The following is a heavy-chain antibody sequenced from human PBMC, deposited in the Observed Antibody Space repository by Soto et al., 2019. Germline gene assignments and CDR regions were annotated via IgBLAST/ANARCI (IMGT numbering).Heavy chain of an antibody. J-gene: IGHJ6*03. V-gene: IGHV3-66*04. CDR1: GFNVNNKY. CDR2: LYSGGET. CDR3: ARRGHRGHYMDV. Sequence: GGSLRLSCAASGFNVNNKYISWVRQAPGTGLEWDSSLYSGGETYYADSVKGRFIISRNNSENTLYLQMNTLRAEDTTVYFCARRGHRGHYMDVRGKGTSVTVSS.